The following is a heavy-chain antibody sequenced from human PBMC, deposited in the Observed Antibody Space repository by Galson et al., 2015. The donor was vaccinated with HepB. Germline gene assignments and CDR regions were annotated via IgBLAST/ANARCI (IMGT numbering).Heavy chain of an antibody. J-gene: IGHJ3*02. Sequence: ETLSLTCTVSGGSISSSNYYWGWIRQPPGKGLEWIGSIYYSGSTYYNPSLKSRVTISVDTSKNQFSLKLSSVTAADTAVYYCARHGAVDFGAVDIWGQGTMVTVSS. CDR2: IYYSGST. V-gene: IGHV4-39*01. CDR1: GGSISSSNYY. CDR3: ARHGAVDFGAVDI. D-gene: IGHD6-19*01.